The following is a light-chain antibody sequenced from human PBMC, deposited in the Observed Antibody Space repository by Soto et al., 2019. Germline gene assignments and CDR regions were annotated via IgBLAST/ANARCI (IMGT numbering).Light chain of an antibody. Sequence: DIQMTQSPSSLSASVGDRVTITCRASQSISSYLNWYQQKPGKAPKLLIYAASSLQSGVPSRFSGSGSGTDFTLTISSLQPEDFATYYCQQSYSTRQTVGQGTKLEIK. CDR3: QQSYSTRQT. J-gene: IGKJ2*01. CDR2: AAS. CDR1: QSISSY. V-gene: IGKV1-39*01.